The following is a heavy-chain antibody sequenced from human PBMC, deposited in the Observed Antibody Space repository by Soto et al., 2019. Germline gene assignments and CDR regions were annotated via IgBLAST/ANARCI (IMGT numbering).Heavy chain of an antibody. Sequence: PSETLSLTCTVSGGSINTFYWSWVRQPAGKGLEWIGRIFSSGSTSFNPSLESRVAMSVDTSKNHFSLNLSSVTAADMAVYYCAREGSYSAYNFAHGIQLWSFDCWGQGALVTAPQ. CDR2: IFSSGST. D-gene: IGHD5-12*01. V-gene: IGHV4-4*07. CDR1: GGSINTFY. CDR3: AREGSYSAYNFAHGIQLWSFDC. J-gene: IGHJ4*02.